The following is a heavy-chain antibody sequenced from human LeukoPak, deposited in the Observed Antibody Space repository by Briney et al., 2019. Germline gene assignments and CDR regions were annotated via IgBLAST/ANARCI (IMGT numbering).Heavy chain of an antibody. CDR1: GGSISSSSYY. D-gene: IGHD6-19*01. J-gene: IGHJ4*02. V-gene: IGHV4-39*07. CDR3: WLIAVAAQTFDY. CDR2: IYYSGST. Sequence: SETLSLTCTVSGGSISSSSYYWGWIRQPPGKGLEWIGSIYYSGSTYYNPSLKSRVTISVDTSKNQFSLKLSSVTAADTAVYYCWLIAVAAQTFDYWGQGTLVTVSS.